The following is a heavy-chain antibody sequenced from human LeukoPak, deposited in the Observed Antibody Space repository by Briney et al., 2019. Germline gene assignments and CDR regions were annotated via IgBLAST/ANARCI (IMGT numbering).Heavy chain of an antibody. D-gene: IGHD6-13*01. CDR3: AKQQIAAAGKGFDY. CDR1: GFTFDDYA. Sequence: PGRSLRLSSAPSGFTFDDYAMHWVPQAPGKGLEWVSGISWNSGSIGYADSVKGRFTISRDNAKNSLYLQMNSLRAEDTALYYCAKQQIAAAGKGFDYWGQGTLVTVSS. J-gene: IGHJ4*02. CDR2: ISWNSGSI. V-gene: IGHV3-9*01.